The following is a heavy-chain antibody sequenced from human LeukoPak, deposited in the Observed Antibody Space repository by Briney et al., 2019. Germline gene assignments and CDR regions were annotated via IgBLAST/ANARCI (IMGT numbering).Heavy chain of an antibody. CDR1: GFPFSKYA. J-gene: IGHJ5*02. D-gene: IGHD5-24*01. Sequence: SLTLYCAAFGFPFSKYAMNWVRQAPGKGLEWVSSISGSGDDPSYADSVKGRFTISRDNSRSTLYLQMNSLRAEDTAVYYCAKQFVDIWGQGTLVTVSS. CDR3: AKQFVDI. V-gene: IGHV3-23*01. CDR2: ISGSGDDP.